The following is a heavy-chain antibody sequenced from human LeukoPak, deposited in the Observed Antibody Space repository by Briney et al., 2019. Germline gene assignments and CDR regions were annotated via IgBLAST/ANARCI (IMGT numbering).Heavy chain of an antibody. CDR1: GGSISSYY. CDR3: AREGISAGATWYCYYMDV. Sequence: SETLSLTCTVSGGSISSYYWSWIRQPAGKGLEWIGRVYTSGSTNFNPSLKSRVTMLVDTSRNQFSLKLTSVTAADTAVYYCAREGISAGATWYCYYMDVWGKGTTVTVSS. J-gene: IGHJ6*03. CDR2: VYTSGST. V-gene: IGHV4-4*07. D-gene: IGHD6-13*01.